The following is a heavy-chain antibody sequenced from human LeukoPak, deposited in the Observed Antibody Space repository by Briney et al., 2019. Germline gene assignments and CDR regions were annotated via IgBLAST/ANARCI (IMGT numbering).Heavy chain of an antibody. V-gene: IGHV3-53*01. D-gene: IGHD6-19*01. CDR3: ARDGAVAGVYAFDI. CDR2: IYSGGST. CDR1: GFTVSSNY. J-gene: IGHJ3*02. Sequence: GGSLRLSCAASGFTVSSNYMSWVRQAPGKGLEWVSVIYSGGSTYYADSVKGRFTISRDNSKDTLYLQMNSLRAEDTAVYYCARDGAVAGVYAFDIWGQGTMVTVSS.